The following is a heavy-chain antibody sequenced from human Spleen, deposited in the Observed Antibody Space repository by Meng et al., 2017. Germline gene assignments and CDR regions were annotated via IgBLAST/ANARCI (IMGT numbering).Heavy chain of an antibody. V-gene: IGHV3-15*01. CDR2: IKSGGTT. CDR3: TADDSAAGGGEFDY. CDR1: GFIFTRAW. J-gene: IGHJ4*02. D-gene: IGHD3-10*01. Sequence: EVQLVDSGGGLVEPGGSLSLSFGASGFIFTRAWIPWVRQAPGKGLEWVGLIKSGGTTHYAAPVKGRFSISRDDSKNAVYLQMNSLKTEDSAVYYCTADDSAAGGGEFDYWGQGTLVTVSS.